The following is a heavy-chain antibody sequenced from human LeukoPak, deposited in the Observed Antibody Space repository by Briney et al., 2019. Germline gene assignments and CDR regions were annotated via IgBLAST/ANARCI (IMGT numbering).Heavy chain of an antibody. V-gene: IGHV3-23*01. J-gene: IGHJ4*02. CDR3: AKDPGSIHSGYFDY. CDR2: ISGSGGST. Sequence: GGSLRLSCAASGFTFSSYAMSWVRQAPGKGLEWFSAISGSGGSTYYADSVKGRFTISRDNSKNTLYLQMNSLRAEDTAVYYCAKDPGSIHSGYFDYWGQGTLVTVSS. CDR1: GFTFSSYA. D-gene: IGHD1-26*01.